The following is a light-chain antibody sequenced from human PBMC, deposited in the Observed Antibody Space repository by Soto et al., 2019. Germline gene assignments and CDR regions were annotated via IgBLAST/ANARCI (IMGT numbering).Light chain of an antibody. Sequence: IQMTQSPSSLSASVGDRVTITCRASQGIRNDLGWYQQKPGEAPNLLIYAATSLRSGVPSRFSGSGSGTDFTLTISSLQPEDFATYYCLQDYNYPPTFGQGTKVEVK. J-gene: IGKJ1*01. V-gene: IGKV1-6*02. CDR3: LQDYNYPPT. CDR1: QGIRND. CDR2: AAT.